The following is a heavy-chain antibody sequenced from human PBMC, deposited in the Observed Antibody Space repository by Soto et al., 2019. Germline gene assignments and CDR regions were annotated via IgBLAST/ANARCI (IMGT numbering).Heavy chain of an antibody. V-gene: IGHV3-23*01. Sequence: EVQLLESGGGLVQPGGSLRLSCAASGFSFSTYAMSWVRQAPGKGLEWVSAISDRGINTYFADSVKGRFTISRDNSKNTLHLQMNSLRAEDTAVYYCAKEIGEYSYGSNAFDIWGQGTMVTVSS. CDR1: GFSFSTYA. J-gene: IGHJ3*02. D-gene: IGHD5-18*01. CDR2: ISDRGINT. CDR3: AKEIGEYSYGSNAFDI.